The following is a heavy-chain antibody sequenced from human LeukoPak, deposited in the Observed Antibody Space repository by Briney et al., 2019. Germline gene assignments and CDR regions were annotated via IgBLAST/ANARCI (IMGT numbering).Heavy chain of an antibody. J-gene: IGHJ4*02. Sequence: SETLSLTCIVSGGAISSYYWSWIRQPPGKRLEWIGYVYYSGNTNYNPSLKSRVTISIDTSKNQFTLKLSSVTAADTAVYYCARVGNGHFDYWGQGTLVTVSS. V-gene: IGHV4-59*01. D-gene: IGHD2-8*01. CDR3: ARVGNGHFDY. CDR1: GGAISSYY. CDR2: VYYSGNT.